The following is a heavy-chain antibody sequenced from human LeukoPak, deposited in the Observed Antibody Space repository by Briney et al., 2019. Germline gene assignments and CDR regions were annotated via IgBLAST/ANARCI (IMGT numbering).Heavy chain of an antibody. CDR1: GFTFSSYS. Sequence: GGSLRLSCAASGFTFSSYSMNWVRQAPGKGLEWVSYIGSSSSTIYYADSLKGRFTISRDNAKNSLYLQMNSLRAEDTAVYYCARGLAPEVGSTPDYWGQGTLVTVSS. V-gene: IGHV3-48*04. CDR3: ARGLAPEVGSTPDY. J-gene: IGHJ4*02. CDR2: IGSSSSTI. D-gene: IGHD1-26*01.